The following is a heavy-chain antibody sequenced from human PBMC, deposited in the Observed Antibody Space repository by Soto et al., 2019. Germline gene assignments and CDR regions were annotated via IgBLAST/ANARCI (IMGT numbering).Heavy chain of an antibody. V-gene: IGHV1-69*01. D-gene: IGHD1-26*01. CDR3: ARNGTYSSSLSQYSGMDV. J-gene: IGHJ6*02. Sequence: QVQLVQSGAEVKEPGSSVRVSCKASGGTFDNFIMNWVRQTPGQGLEWMGGIVPMLGTPTYAEKFKGRVTIPVTGSTSPMYMEVTSLRSEDTAIYYCARNGTYSSSLSQYSGMDVWGQGTTVTVSS. CDR1: GGTFDNFI. CDR2: IVPMLGTP.